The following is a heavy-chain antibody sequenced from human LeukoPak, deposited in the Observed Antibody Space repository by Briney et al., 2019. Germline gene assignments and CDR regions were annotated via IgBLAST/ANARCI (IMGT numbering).Heavy chain of an antibody. Sequence: WGSLRLSCAASGFTFSSYNMNWVRQAPGKGLEWVSYISSSSSTIYYADSVKGRFTISRDNAKNSLYLQMNSLRAEDTAVYYCARDQGGGHTYYFDYWGQGTLVTVAS. V-gene: IGHV3-48*01. CDR2: ISSSSSTI. CDR1: GFTFSSYN. CDR3: ARDQGGGHTYYFDY. J-gene: IGHJ4*02. D-gene: IGHD2-15*01.